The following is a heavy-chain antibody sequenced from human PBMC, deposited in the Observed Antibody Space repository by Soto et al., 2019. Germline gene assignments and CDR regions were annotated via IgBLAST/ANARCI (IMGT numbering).Heavy chain of an antibody. CDR2: ISGSGGST. D-gene: IGHD3-3*01. CDR1: GFTFISYA. J-gene: IGHJ4*02. Sequence: GGSLRLSCAASGFTFISYAMSWVRQAPGKGLEWVSAISGSGGSTYYADSVKRRFTISRDNSKNTLYLQMNSLRAEDTAVYYCAKVVDYDFWSGYYFDYWGQGTLVAVSS. V-gene: IGHV3-23*01. CDR3: AKVVDYDFWSGYYFDY.